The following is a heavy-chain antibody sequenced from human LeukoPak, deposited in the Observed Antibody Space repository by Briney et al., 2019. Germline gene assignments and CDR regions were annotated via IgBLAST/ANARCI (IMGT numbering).Heavy chain of an antibody. Sequence: ASVKVSCKASGYTFTGYYMHWVRQAPGQGLEWMGWINPNSGGTNYAQKFQGWVTMTRDTSISTAYMELSRLRSDDTAVYYCARGQSHQVYFYDSSGTRDFQHWGQGTLVTVSS. D-gene: IGHD3-22*01. CDR2: INPNSGGT. J-gene: IGHJ1*01. CDR1: GYTFTGYY. V-gene: IGHV1-2*04. CDR3: ARGQSHQVYFYDSSGTRDFQH.